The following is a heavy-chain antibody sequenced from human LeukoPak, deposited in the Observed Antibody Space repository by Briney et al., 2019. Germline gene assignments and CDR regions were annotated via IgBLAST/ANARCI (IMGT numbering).Heavy chain of an antibody. CDR1: GGSISDSFEHY. D-gene: IGHD4-11*01. CDR3: ARGPTVTYYYYGMDV. J-gene: IGHJ6*02. CDR2: VHHTGRI. V-gene: IGHV4-4*02. Sequence: SETLSLTCAVSGGSISDSFEHYWSWVRQPPGKGFEWIAEVHHTGRIIYSPSFARRVTISADTSRNQVSLRLTSVTAADTAVYYCARGPTVTYYYYGMDVWGQGTTVTVSS.